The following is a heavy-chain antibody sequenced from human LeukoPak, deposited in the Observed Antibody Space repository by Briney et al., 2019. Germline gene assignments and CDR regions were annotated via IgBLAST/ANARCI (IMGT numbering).Heavy chain of an antibody. CDR2: INPNSGGT. CDR3: ARVSLPSIAACDFDY. Sequence: ASVKVSCKASGYTFTGYYMHWVRQAPGQGLEWMGRINPNSGGTNYAQKFQGRVTMTRDTSISTAYMELSRLRSDDTAVYYCARVSLPSIAACDFDYWGQGTLVTVSS. D-gene: IGHD6-6*01. V-gene: IGHV1-2*06. CDR1: GYTFTGYY. J-gene: IGHJ4*02.